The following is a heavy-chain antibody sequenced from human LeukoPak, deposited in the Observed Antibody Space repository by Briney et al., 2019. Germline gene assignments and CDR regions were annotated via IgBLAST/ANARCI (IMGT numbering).Heavy chain of an antibody. Sequence: QPGRSLRLSCTASGFTFGDYAMSWFRQAPGKGLEWVGFIRSKAYGGTTEYAASVKGRFTISRDDSKSIAYLQMNSLKTEDTAVYYCTRVVFPSLLWFGERFLDYWGQGTLVTVSS. CDR3: TRVVFPSLLWFGERFLDY. CDR1: GFTFGDYA. D-gene: IGHD3-10*01. CDR2: IRSKAYGGTT. J-gene: IGHJ4*02. V-gene: IGHV3-49*03.